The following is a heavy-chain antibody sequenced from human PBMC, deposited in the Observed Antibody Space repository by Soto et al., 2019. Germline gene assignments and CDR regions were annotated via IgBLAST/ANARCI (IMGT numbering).Heavy chain of an antibody. CDR3: GRASGPPRSYSFDY. CDR2: IYYSGST. J-gene: IGHJ4*02. V-gene: IGHV4-59*01. D-gene: IGHD6-25*01. Sequence: PSETLSLTCTVSGGSISSYYWSWIRQPPGKGLEWIGYIYYSGSTNYNPSLKGRVTISVDTSKNQFSLKLSSVTAADTAVYYCGRASGPPRSYSFDYGGQEPLVTFSS. CDR1: GGSISSYY.